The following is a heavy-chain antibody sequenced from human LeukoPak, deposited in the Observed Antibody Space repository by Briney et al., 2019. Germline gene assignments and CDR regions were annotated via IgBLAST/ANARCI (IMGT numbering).Heavy chain of an antibody. CDR2: IVVGSGNT. CDR1: GFTFTSSA. V-gene: IGHV1-58*01. J-gene: IGHJ4*02. CDR3: AALDYDILTGYYKDYYFDY. Sequence: ASVKVSCKASGFTFTSSAVQWVRQALGQRLEWIGWIVVGSGNTNYAQKFQERVTITRDMSTSTAYMELSSLRSEDTAVYYCAALDYDILTGYYKDYYFDYWGQGTLVTVSS. D-gene: IGHD3-9*01.